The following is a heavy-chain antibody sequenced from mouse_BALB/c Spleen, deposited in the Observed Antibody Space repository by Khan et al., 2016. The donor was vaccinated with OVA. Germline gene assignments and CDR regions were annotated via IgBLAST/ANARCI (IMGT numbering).Heavy chain of an antibody. D-gene: IGHD1-2*01. CDR1: GYSITSGYG. V-gene: IGHV3-2*02. CDR2: ISYSGST. CDR3: ARTARIKY. J-gene: IGHJ2*01. Sequence: EVQLQQSGPGLVKPSQSLSLTCTVTGYSITSGYGWNWIRQFPGNKLEWMGYISYSGSTNYNPSLNSRISITRDTSKNQFFLQLNSVTTEDTATYYCARTARIKYWGQGTTLTVSS.